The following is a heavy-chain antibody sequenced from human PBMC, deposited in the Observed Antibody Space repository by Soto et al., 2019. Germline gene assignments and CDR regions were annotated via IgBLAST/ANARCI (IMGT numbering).Heavy chain of an antibody. CDR3: ARDIDYYDSSGYQDY. CDR2: INTRGNII. D-gene: IGHD3-22*01. CDR1: GFIFSRYE. J-gene: IGHJ4*01. V-gene: IGHV3-48*03. Sequence: PGGSQRLSCEASGFIFSRYEMNWVRQAPGKGLEWVSYINTRGNIIHYADSVKGRFTISRDNAENSLYLQMNSLRAEDTAVYYCARDIDYYDSSGYQDYCGHGSMVNLSS.